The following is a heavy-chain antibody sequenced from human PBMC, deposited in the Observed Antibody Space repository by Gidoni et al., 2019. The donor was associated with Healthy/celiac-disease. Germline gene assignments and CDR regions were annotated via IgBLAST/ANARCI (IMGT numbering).Heavy chain of an antibody. D-gene: IGHD3-10*01. V-gene: IGHV4-34*01. CDR2: INHSGST. CDR3: ARARSTMVRGVLNWFDP. CDR1: GGSFSGYY. J-gene: IGHJ5*02. Sequence: LTCAVYGGSFSGYYWSWIRQPPGKGLEWIGEINHSGSTNYNPSLKSRVTISVDTSKNQFSLKLSSVTAADTAVYYCARARSTMVRGVLNWFDPWGQGTLVTVSS.